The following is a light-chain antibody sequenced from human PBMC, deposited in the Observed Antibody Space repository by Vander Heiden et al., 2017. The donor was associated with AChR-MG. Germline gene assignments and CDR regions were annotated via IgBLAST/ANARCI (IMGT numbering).Light chain of an antibody. CDR2: DAS. CDR3: QQYATSPPYT. CDR1: QSVSSSY. V-gene: IGKV3-20*01. Sequence: IVLTQSPGTLSLSPGERATLSCRASQSVSSSYLAWYQQKPGQAPRLLMYDASSRATGIPDRFSGSGSGTDFTLTISRLEPEDVAVYYCQQYATSPPYTFGQGTKLEIK. J-gene: IGKJ2*01.